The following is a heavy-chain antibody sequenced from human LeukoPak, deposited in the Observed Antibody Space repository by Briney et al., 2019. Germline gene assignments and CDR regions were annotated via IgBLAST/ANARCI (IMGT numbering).Heavy chain of an antibody. CDR2: IKSKTDGGTT. CDR1: GFTFSNAW. CDR3: TTGSSATSIFDY. J-gene: IGHJ4*02. D-gene: IGHD5-24*01. Sequence: GGSLRLSCAASGFTFSNAWMSWVRQAPGKGLEWVGRIKSKTDGGTTDYAAPVKGRFTISRDDSKNTLYLQMNSLKTEDTAVYYCTTGSSATSIFDYWGQGTLVTVSS. V-gene: IGHV3-15*01.